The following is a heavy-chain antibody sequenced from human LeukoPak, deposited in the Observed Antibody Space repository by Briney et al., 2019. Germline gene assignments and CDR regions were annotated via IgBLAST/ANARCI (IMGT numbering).Heavy chain of an antibody. CDR3: ARGDSSSSVDY. Sequence: PSETLSLTCTVSGGSISSSSYYWGWIRQPPGKGLEWIGSIYYSGSTYYNPSLKSRVTISVDTSKNQFSLKLSSVTAADTAVYYCARGDSSSSVDYWGQGTLVTVSS. CDR2: IYYSGST. V-gene: IGHV4-39*07. D-gene: IGHD6-6*01. J-gene: IGHJ4*02. CDR1: GGSISSSSYY.